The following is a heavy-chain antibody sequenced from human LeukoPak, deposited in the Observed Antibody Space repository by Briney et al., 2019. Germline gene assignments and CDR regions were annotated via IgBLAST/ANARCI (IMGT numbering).Heavy chain of an antibody. Sequence: GGSLRLSCAASGFTFSSYSMNWVRQAPGKGLEWVSYISSSSSTIYYADSVKGRFTISRDNAKNPLYLQMNSLRAEDTAVYYCARDFTVVVPAAISWFDPWGQGTLVTVSS. CDR3: ARDFTVVVPAAISWFDP. CDR1: GFTFSSYS. CDR2: ISSSSSTI. J-gene: IGHJ5*02. D-gene: IGHD2-2*01. V-gene: IGHV3-48*01.